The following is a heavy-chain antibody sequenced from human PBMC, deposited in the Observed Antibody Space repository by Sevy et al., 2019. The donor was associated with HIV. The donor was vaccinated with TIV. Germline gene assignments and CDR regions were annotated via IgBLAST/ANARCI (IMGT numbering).Heavy chain of an antibody. CDR1: GFTVSSNY. CDR2: IYSGGST. D-gene: IGHD4-17*01. CDR3: ARVWHGDIENYFDY. Sequence: GGSLRLSCAASGFTVSSNYMSWVRQAPGKGLEWVSVIYSGGSTYYADSVKGRFTISRHNSKNTLYLQMNSLRAEDTAVYYCARVWHGDIENYFDYWGQGTLVTVSS. J-gene: IGHJ4*02. V-gene: IGHV3-53*04.